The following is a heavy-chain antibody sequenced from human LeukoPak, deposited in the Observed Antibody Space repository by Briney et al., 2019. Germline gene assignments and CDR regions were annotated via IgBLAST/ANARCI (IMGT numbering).Heavy chain of an antibody. D-gene: IGHD2-15*01. Sequence: PSETLSLTCTVSGGSICSNNSYWVWVRQPPGKGPQWLGSINYSGNTSYQASFRSQATMTVDTSKTQFSPKLTTVNDAGTAIYYCARIWVCSGGNCPESNWFDPWGQGTLVTVSS. CDR3: ARIWVCSGGNCPESNWFDP. V-gene: IGHV4-39*07. CDR1: GGSICSNNSY. J-gene: IGHJ5*02. CDR2: INYSGNT.